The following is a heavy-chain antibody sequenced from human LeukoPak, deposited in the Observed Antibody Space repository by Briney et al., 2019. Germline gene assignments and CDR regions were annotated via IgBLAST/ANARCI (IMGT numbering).Heavy chain of an antibody. CDR2: ISYEGSTK. Sequence: GGSLRLSCAASGFTFSTYAMHWVRQAPGKGLEWVAVISYEGSTKYYADSVKGRFTISKDNSKNTLYLQMNSLRAEDTAVYYCAKDKSDYVFDYWGQGTLVTVSS. J-gene: IGHJ4*02. CDR1: GFTFSTYA. V-gene: IGHV3-30-3*01. D-gene: IGHD4-17*01. CDR3: AKDKSDYVFDY.